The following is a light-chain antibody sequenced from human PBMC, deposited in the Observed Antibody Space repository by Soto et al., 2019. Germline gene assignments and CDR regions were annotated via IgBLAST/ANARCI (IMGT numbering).Light chain of an antibody. V-gene: IGKV3-20*01. CDR1: QSISSNY. CDR3: QYYGSSPLT. J-gene: IGKJ4*01. Sequence: EIVLTQSPGTLSLSPGERATLSCRASQSISSNYLAWYQQKPGQAPRLLIYGASSRATGVPDRFTGSGSGTDFTLAISRLEPEDFAVYYCQYYGSSPLTFGGGTKVEIK. CDR2: GAS.